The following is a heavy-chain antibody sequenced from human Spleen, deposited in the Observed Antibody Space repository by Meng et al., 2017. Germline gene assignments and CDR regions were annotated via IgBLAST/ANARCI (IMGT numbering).Heavy chain of an antibody. D-gene: IGHD1-1*01. Sequence: QGEQVQSRESVREPGASVKLSSKPSGYTSTGSYIHWVRQAPGQGLEWMVRINPNSGGSNSAQKFQGRVTVTRDMSISTAYMELSSLRPDDTAVYYCLRDALDAPVSTTDWGQGTLVTVSS. V-gene: IGHV1-2*06. CDR2: INPNSGGS. CDR3: LRDALDAPVSTTD. J-gene: IGHJ4*02. CDR1: GYTSTGSY.